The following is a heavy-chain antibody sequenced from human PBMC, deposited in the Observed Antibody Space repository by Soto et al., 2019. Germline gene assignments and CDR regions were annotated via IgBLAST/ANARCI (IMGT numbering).Heavy chain of an antibody. V-gene: IGHV1-18*01. Sequence: QVQLVQSGAEVKKPGASVKVSCKASGYTFTSYGISWVRQAPGQGLEWMGWISAYNGNTNYAQKLQGRVTMTTDTSTSTAYMGLRSLRSDDTAVYYCAGLLLGATRAYNWFDPWGQGTLVTVSS. CDR3: AGLLLGATRAYNWFDP. J-gene: IGHJ5*02. CDR2: ISAYNGNT. CDR1: GYTFTSYG. D-gene: IGHD1-26*01.